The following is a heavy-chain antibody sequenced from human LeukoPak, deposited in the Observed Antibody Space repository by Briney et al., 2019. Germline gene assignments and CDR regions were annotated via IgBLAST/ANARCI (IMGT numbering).Heavy chain of an antibody. D-gene: IGHD1-26*01. CDR3: ARRSGYGTYSLWYLDL. V-gene: IGHV3-11*03. Sequence: GGSLRLSCAVSGFTFSEYYTTWIRQAPGKALEWISYIDNRGIFTNYADSVKGRFTISRDDAKNSLYLQVNNLRGEDTGMYYCARRSGYGTYSLWYLDLWGRGTLITVSS. J-gene: IGHJ2*01. CDR2: IDNRGIFT. CDR1: GFTFSEYY.